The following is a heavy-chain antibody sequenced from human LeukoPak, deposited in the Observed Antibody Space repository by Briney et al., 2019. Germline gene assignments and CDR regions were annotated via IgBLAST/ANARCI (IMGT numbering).Heavy chain of an antibody. CDR3: ARGSTSSWYVFDP. J-gene: IGHJ5*02. Sequence: GASVKVSCKASGYIFNTYGISWVREAPGQGLEWMGWTNTHNGDTKYAQKFQGRVTMTTDTSTSTAYMELRSLTSDDTAIYYCARGSTSSWYVFDPWGQGTLVTVSS. CDR1: GYIFNTYG. CDR2: TNTHNGDT. D-gene: IGHD6-13*01. V-gene: IGHV1-18*04.